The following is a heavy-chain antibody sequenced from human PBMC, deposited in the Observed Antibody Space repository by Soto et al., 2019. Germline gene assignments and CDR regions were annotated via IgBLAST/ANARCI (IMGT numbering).Heavy chain of an antibody. CDR1: GYTFTSYD. CDR2: MNPNSGNT. D-gene: IGHD3-3*01. V-gene: IGHV1-8*01. CDR3: ARGLHYDFWSGHYSTPYQGMDV. J-gene: IGHJ6*02. Sequence: GASVKVSCKASGYTFTSYDINWVRQATGQGLEWMGWMNPNSGNTGYAQKFQGRVTMTRNTSISTAYMELSSLRSEDTAVYYCARGLHYDFWSGHYSTPYQGMDVWGQGTTVTVSS.